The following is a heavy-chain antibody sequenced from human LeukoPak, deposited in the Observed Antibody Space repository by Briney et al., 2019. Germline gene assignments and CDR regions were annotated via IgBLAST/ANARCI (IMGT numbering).Heavy chain of an antibody. Sequence: GGSLRLSCAASGFTFTSYWMTWVRQAPGKGLEWVAHIKQDGSEKYYVDSVKGRFTISRDNAKNSLYLQMNSLRAEDTAVYYCARGHRVYSALTTVFDFWGRGTLVTVAS. D-gene: IGHD4-11*01. CDR3: ARGHRVYSALTTVFDF. J-gene: IGHJ4*01. CDR1: GFTFTSYW. CDR2: IKQDGSEK. V-gene: IGHV3-7*01.